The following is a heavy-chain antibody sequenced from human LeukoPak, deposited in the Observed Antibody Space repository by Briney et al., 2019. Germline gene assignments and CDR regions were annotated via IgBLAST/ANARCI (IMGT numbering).Heavy chain of an antibody. J-gene: IGHJ4*02. V-gene: IGHV4-34*01. CDR3: ARRYYDFWSGYYPTQYYFDY. CDR1: GGSFSGYY. Sequence: SETLSLTCAVYGGSFSGYYWSWIRQPPGKGLEWIGEINHSGSTNYDPSLKSRVTISVDTSKNQFSLKLSSVTAADTAVYYCARRYYDFWSGYYPTQYYFDYWGREPWSPSPQ. D-gene: IGHD3-3*01. CDR2: INHSGST.